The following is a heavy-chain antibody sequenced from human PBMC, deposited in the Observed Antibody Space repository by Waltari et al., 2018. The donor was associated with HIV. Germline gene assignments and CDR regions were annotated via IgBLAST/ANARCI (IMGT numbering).Heavy chain of an antibody. V-gene: IGHV4-59*01. CDR2: IYYSGGT. CDR3: ARDIHDILTGPRPRYPRVPLGAFDI. J-gene: IGHJ3*02. Sequence: QVQLQESGPGLVKPSETLSLTCTVSGGSISSYYWSWLRQPPGKGLERIGYIYYSGGTNYNPSLKSRVTISVDTSKNQFSLKLSSVAAADTAVYYCARDIHDILTGPRPRYPRVPLGAFDIWGQGTMVTVSS. D-gene: IGHD3-9*01. CDR1: GGSISSYY.